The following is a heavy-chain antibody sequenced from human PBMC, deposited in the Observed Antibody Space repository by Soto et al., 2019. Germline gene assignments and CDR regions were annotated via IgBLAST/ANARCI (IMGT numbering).Heavy chain of an antibody. J-gene: IGHJ2*01. Sequence: QVQLVQSGAEVKKPGASVKVSCKASGYTFTSYDINWVRQATGQGREWMGWMNPNSGNTGYAQKFQGRVTMTRNTXXXXXXXXXXXXXXXXXXXXXXXXXXXXXXXXDLWGRGTLVTVSS. CDR1: GYTFTSYD. V-gene: IGHV1-8*01. CDR3: XXXXXXXXXXDL. CDR2: MNPNSGNT.